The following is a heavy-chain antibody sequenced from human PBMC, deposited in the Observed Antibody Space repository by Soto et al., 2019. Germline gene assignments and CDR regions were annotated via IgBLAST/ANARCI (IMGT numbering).Heavy chain of an antibody. CDR2: IYYGGST. D-gene: IGHD3-10*01. Sequence: PGGSLRLSCAASGFTFSDYYMSWICQAPGKGLEWIASIYYGGSTFYNASLKSRVTISIDTSKNQFSLKLNAVTAADTAMYYCARHGYYGSGPRGWFDPWGQGTLVTVSS. CDR3: ARHGYYGSGPRGWFDP. CDR1: GFTFSDYY. V-gene: IGHV4-39*01. J-gene: IGHJ5*02.